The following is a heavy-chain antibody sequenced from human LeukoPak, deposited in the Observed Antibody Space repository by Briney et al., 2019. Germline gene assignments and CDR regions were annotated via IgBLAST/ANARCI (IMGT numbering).Heavy chain of an antibody. Sequence: ASVKVSCKASGYTFTSYYMHWVRQAPGQGLEWMGIINPSGGSTSYAQKFQGRVTMTRDMSTSTVHMELSSLRSEDTAVYYCARSGVGAYALYYMDVWGKGTTVTVSS. CDR2: INPSGGST. J-gene: IGHJ6*03. CDR1: GYTFTSYY. D-gene: IGHD1-26*01. V-gene: IGHV1-46*01. CDR3: ARSGVGAYALYYMDV.